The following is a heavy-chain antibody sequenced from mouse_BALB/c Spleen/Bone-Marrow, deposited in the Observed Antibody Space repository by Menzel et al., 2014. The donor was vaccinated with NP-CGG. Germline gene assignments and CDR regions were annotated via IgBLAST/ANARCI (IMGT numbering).Heavy chain of an antibody. Sequence: EVQLQQSGTVLTRPGTSVKMSCKASGYSFTSYWMHWVEQRPGQGLEWIGAIYPGNSDTTYNQKFKGKAKLTAVTSASTAYMELSSLTNEDSAVYYCTFLVKDDFACWGQGTLVTVSA. CDR2: IYPGNSDT. D-gene: IGHD2-10*02. V-gene: IGHV1-5*01. CDR1: GYSFTSYW. CDR3: TFLVKDDFAC. J-gene: IGHJ3*01.